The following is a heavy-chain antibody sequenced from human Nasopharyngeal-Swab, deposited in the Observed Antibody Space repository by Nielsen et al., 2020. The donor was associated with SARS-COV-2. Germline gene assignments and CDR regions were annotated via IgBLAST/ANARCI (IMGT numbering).Heavy chain of an antibody. V-gene: IGHV3-9*01. CDR3: AKLIDTAMVTDY. CDR2: ISWNSGSI. Sequence: SLKISCAASGFTFDDYAMHWVRQARGKGLEWVSGISWNSGSIGYADSVKGRFTISGDKAKNSLYLQMNSLRAEDTALYYCAKLIDTAMVTDYWGQGTLVTVSS. J-gene: IGHJ4*02. CDR1: GFTFDDYA. D-gene: IGHD5-18*01.